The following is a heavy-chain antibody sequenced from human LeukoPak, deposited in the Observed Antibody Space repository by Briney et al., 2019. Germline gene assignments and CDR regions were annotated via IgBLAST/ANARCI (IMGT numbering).Heavy chain of an antibody. V-gene: IGHV3-7*03. CDR2: IKLDGSEK. D-gene: IGHD3-3*01. Sequence: GGSLRLSCVASGFTFGKYWMSWVRQAPGKGLEWVANIKLDGSEKNYVDSVKGRFTISKDNTKNSLYLQMNSLRVEDTAAFYCARDQYDTWSRRGNFDSWGQGTLVIVSS. CDR1: GFTFGKYW. J-gene: IGHJ4*02. CDR3: ARDQYDTWSRRGNFDS.